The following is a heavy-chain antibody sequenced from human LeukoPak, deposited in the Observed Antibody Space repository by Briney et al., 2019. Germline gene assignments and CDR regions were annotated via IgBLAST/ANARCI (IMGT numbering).Heavy chain of an antibody. CDR1: GFTFSSYG. D-gene: IGHD5-12*01. Sequence: GGSLRLSCAASGFTFSSYGMHWVRQAPGKGLEWVAVISYDGSNKYYADSVKGRFTNSRDDSKNTLYVQMNSLRVDDAAVYYCAKDSGYASAFDIWGEGTMVTVS. V-gene: IGHV3-30*18. J-gene: IGHJ3*02. CDR3: AKDSGYASAFDI. CDR2: ISYDGSNK.